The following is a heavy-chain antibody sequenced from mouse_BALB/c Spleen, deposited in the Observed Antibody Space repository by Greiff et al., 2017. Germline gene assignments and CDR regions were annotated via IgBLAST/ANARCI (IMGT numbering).Heavy chain of an antibody. V-gene: IGHV5-4*02. CDR3: ARDLDYGPSWFAY. CDR1: GFTFSDYY. D-gene: IGHD2-4*01. Sequence: EVKLVESGGGLVKPGGSLKLSCAASGFTFSDYYMYWVRQTPEKRLEWVATISDGGSYTYYPDSVKGRFTISRDNAKNNLYLQMSSLKSEDTAMYYCARDLDYGPSWFAYWGQGTLVTVSA. CDR2: ISDGGSYT. J-gene: IGHJ3*01.